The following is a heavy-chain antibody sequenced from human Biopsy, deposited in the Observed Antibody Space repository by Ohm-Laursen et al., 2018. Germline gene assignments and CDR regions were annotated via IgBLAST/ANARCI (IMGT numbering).Heavy chain of an antibody. CDR2: VYYTGST. D-gene: IGHD3-22*01. Sequence: GTLSLTCTVSGDSISSYYWSWLRQPPGKGLQWIGYVYYTGSTDYNPSLQSRVTISVDTSKNHFSLRLRSVTPADTAIYYCARDRGYYSDRTVPGYFDLWGRGTLVTVSS. CDR3: ARDRGYYSDRTVPGYFDL. V-gene: IGHV4-59*01. CDR1: GDSISSYY. J-gene: IGHJ2*01.